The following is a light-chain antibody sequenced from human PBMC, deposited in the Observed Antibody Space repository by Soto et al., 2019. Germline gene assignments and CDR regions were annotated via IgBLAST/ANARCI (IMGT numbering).Light chain of an antibody. J-gene: IGKJ2*01. V-gene: IGKV1-8*01. CDR1: QGISSY. CDR3: QQYYSYPQT. Sequence: AIRMTQSPSSLSASTGDRVTITCRASQGISSYLAWYQQKPGKAPKLLIYAASTLQSGVPSRFIGSGSGTDFTLTISCLQSEDFATYYCQQYYSYPQTFGQGTKLEIK. CDR2: AAS.